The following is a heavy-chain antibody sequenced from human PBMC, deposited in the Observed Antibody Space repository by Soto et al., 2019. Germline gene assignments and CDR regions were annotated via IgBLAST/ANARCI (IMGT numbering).Heavy chain of an antibody. CDR3: ARAVVTTVAGNNWFDP. CDR1: GYRFTSYG. V-gene: IGHV1-18*01. CDR2: ISAYNGNT. D-gene: IGHD6-19*01. Sequence: ALVKVSRKAAGYRFTSYGSSWVRQAPGQGLEWMGWISAYNGNTNYAQKLQGRVTMTTDTSTSTAYMELRSLRSDDTAVYYCARAVVTTVAGNNWFDPWGQGTLVTVSS. J-gene: IGHJ5*02.